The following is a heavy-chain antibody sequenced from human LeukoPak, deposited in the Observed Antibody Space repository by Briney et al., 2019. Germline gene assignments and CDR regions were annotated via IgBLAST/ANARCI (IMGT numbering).Heavy chain of an antibody. Sequence: PSETLSLTCAVYGGSFSGYYWSWFRQPPGKGLEWIGEINHSGSTNYNPSLKSRVTISVDTSKNQFSLKLSSVTAADTAVYYCARGYGDFWSGSYGDWGQGTLVTVSS. CDR1: GGSFSGYY. J-gene: IGHJ4*02. CDR3: ARGYGDFWSGSYGD. D-gene: IGHD3-3*01. CDR2: INHSGST. V-gene: IGHV4-34*01.